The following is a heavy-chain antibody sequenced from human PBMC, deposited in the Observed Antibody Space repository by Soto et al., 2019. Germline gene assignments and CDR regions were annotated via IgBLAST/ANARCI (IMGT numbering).Heavy chain of an antibody. CDR3: AKGLSGSGAYQYFDP. CDR1: AFAFSRSA. D-gene: IGHD3-10*01. J-gene: IGHJ5*02. V-gene: IGHV3-23*01. Sequence: EVQLLESGGGLVQPGGSLRLSCAASAFAFSRSAMSWVRQTPGKGLEWVSVISGSGDRTFYADSVKGRVTISRDNSKNRLYLEMSSLRVEDTAVYYCAKGLSGSGAYQYFDPWGQGSLVTVSS. CDR2: ISGSGDRT.